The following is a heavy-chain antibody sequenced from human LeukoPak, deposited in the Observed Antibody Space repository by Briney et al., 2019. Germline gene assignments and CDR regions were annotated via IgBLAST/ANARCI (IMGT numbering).Heavy chain of an antibody. Sequence: GGSLRLSCAASGFTFSSYWMSWVRQAPGKGLEWVASIKFDESEKHYMDSVKGRFTISRDTAKNSLYLQMNSLRDEDTAVYFCARVTTNGYFEYWGQGSLVTVSP. D-gene: IGHD1-1*01. J-gene: IGHJ4*02. V-gene: IGHV3-7*04. CDR3: ARVTTNGYFEY. CDR2: IKFDESEK. CDR1: GFTFSSYW.